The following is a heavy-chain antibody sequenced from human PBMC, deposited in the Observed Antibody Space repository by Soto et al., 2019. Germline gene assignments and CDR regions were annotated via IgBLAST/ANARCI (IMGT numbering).Heavy chain of an antibody. CDR2: VTSSPSSM. CDR1: GFTFSGFS. J-gene: IGHJ4*02. D-gene: IGHD3-22*01. CDR3: ARAPGPYYYDSSGYRVY. V-gene: IGHV3-21*01. Sequence: GGSLRLSCAASGFTFSGFSMNWVRQAPGKGLEWVSSVTSSPSSMFYADSVKGRFTISRDDAKNSLYLQMNSLRAEDTAVYYCARAPGPYYYDSSGYRVYWGQGTLVTVSS.